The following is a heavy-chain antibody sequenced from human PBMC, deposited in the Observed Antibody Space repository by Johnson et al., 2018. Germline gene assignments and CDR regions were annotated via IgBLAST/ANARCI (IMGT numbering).Heavy chain of an antibody. CDR3: ARWVSGTYPLGYY. Sequence: QVQLVQSGGGLVQPGRSLRLSCAASGFTFSSYSMHWVRQAPGKGLQWLAVFSYDGVNKYYADSVRGRFTISRDNSKNTLYLQMNSLRPEDTALYYCARWVSGTYPLGYYWGQGTLVTVSS. V-gene: IGHV3-30*03. D-gene: IGHD1-26*01. J-gene: IGHJ4*02. CDR2: FSYDGVNK. CDR1: GFTFSSYS.